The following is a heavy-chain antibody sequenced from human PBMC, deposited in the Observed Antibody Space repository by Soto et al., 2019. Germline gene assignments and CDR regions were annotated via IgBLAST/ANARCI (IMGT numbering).Heavy chain of an antibody. V-gene: IGHV3-74*01. J-gene: IGHJ4*02. CDR1: GFTFSSYW. CDR2: INSDGSSR. Sequence: EVQLVESGGGLVQPGGSLRLSCAASGFTFSSYWMHWVRQAPGKGLVWVSRINSDGSSRHYADSVKGRLTISRDNAKNTLYLQMNSLRAEDTDVYYCARVYTAMGLGTNCDYWGQGALVTVSS. D-gene: IGHD5-18*01. CDR3: ARVYTAMGLGTNCDY.